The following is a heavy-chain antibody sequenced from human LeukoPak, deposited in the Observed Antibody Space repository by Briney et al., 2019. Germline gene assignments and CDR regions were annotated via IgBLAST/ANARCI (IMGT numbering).Heavy chain of an antibody. Sequence: GGSLRLSCAGSGFTFSSYSINWVRQAPGKGLEWVSSITSSSSYIYYADSVKGRFTISRDNAKKSVYLQMNSLRAEDTAVYYCARGSTYSSGWYTGFDYWGQGTLVIVSS. V-gene: IGHV3-21*01. CDR3: ARGSTYSSGWYTGFDY. CDR2: ITSSSSYI. J-gene: IGHJ4*02. D-gene: IGHD6-19*01. CDR1: GFTFSSYS.